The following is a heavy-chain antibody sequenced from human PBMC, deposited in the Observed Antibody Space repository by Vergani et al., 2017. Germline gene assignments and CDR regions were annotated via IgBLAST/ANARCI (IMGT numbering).Heavy chain of an antibody. CDR3: ARVMYRDEASTGYRLEGMDI. D-gene: IGHD3-9*01. Sequence: QVKLQESGPGLVKASQTLSLTCSVSGAYVGSGGYYWSWIRQHPGKGLEWIGYIYYSGSTYYNPSLKSRVTISVDTSKKQFSLKLRSVTAADTAVYFCARVMYRDEASTGYRLEGMDIWGQGTTVTISS. J-gene: IGHJ6*02. CDR1: GAYVGSGGYY. V-gene: IGHV4-31*03. CDR2: IYYSGST.